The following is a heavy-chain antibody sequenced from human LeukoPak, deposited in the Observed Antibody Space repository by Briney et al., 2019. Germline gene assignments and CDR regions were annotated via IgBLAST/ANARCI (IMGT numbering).Heavy chain of an antibody. CDR3: SGVSSTYYYGSGRYGWFGP. D-gene: IGHD3-10*01. Sequence: TDTLSLTCTVSGGTISSYYWSWIRQPPGQGLEWMGKIYYSGSTNYNPPLKRRITISIETSKTHFSHKLSSVTAADAAVDYCSGVSSTYYYGSGRYGWFGPWGQGTLVTVSS. V-gene: IGHV4-59*07. CDR1: GGTISSYY. J-gene: IGHJ5*02. CDR2: IYYSGST.